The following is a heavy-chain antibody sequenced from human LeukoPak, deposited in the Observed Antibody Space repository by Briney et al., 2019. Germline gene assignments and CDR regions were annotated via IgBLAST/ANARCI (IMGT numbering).Heavy chain of an antibody. D-gene: IGHD3-3*01. CDR2: LSGSGEGK. V-gene: IGHV3-23*01. Sequence: PGGSLRLSCAASGFTFSSYGMNWVRQAPEKGLEWVSALSGSGEGKYYAGSVKGRFTISRDNSKNTLYLQMNSLRAEDTAVYYCANGPYYDFWSGYSYYFDYWGQGTLVTVSS. CDR1: GFTFSSYG. J-gene: IGHJ4*02. CDR3: ANGPYYDFWSGYSYYFDY.